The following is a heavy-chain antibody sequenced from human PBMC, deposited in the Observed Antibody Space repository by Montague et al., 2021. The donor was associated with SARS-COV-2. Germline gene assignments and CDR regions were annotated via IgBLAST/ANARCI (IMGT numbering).Heavy chain of an antibody. CDR3: ARADAGDWYFDL. CDR1: GGSISSSSYY. CDR2: IYYSGTT. Sequence: SETLSLTCTVSGGSISSSSYYWGWIRQPPGKGPEWIGSIYYSGTTFYXPSLRGRVTMSVDTSKNQFSLWLSSVTAADTAVFYCARADAGDWYFDLWGRGTPVTVPS. J-gene: IGHJ2*01. D-gene: IGHD1-1*01. V-gene: IGHV4-39*01.